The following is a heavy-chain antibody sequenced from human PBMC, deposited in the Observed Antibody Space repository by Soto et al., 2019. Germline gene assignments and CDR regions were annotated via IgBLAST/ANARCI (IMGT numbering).Heavy chain of an antibody. D-gene: IGHD3-10*01. CDR3: ARNDSGSKNFDY. CDR1: DGSISSGGYY. V-gene: IGHV4-31*03. Sequence: PSETLSLTCSVSDGSISSGGYYWSWIRLHPGKGLEWIGYISDNGRPYYNPSPKSRATISEDRSKNQFSLRLRSVTAADTAVYYCARNDSGSKNFDYWGQGTLVTVSS. J-gene: IGHJ4*02. CDR2: ISDNGRP.